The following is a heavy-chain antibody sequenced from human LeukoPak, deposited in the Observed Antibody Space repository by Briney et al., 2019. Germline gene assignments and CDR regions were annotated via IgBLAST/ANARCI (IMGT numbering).Heavy chain of an antibody. Sequence: ASVKVSCKASGYTFTSYGISWVRQAPGLGLEWMGWISTYHGNTNYAQKLQGRVTMTTDISTSTAYMELRSLRSDDTAVYYCARDFGGYSYGYYMDVWGKGTTVTVSS. D-gene: IGHD5-18*01. CDR2: ISTYHGNT. V-gene: IGHV1-18*01. CDR3: ARDFGGYSYGYYMDV. CDR1: GYTFTSYG. J-gene: IGHJ6*03.